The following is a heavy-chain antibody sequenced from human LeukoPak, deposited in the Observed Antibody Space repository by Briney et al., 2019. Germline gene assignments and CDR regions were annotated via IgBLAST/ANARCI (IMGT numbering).Heavy chain of an antibody. CDR1: GGSISSYY. Sequence: PSETLSLTCTVSGGSISSYYWSWIRQPPGKGLEWIGYIYYSGSTNYNPSLKSRVTISVDTSKNQFSLKLSSVTAADTAVYYCAGEYYYDSGGAFDYWGQGTLVTVSS. V-gene: IGHV4-59*01. J-gene: IGHJ4*02. D-gene: IGHD3-22*01. CDR2: IYYSGST. CDR3: AGEYYYDSGGAFDY.